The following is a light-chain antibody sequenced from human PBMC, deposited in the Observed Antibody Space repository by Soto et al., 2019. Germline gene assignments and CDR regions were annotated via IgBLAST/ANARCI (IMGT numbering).Light chain of an antibody. V-gene: IGLV2-8*01. CDR3: SSYTDTKSLV. CDR2: NVN. CDR1: SSDVGSYDY. Sequence: QSVLMQPPSVSGAPGQSVTISCTGTSSDVGSYDYVSWYQQHPGTVPQPMIYNVNTQPSGVPDRFSGSKSGNTASMTISGLQAEDEADYYCSSYTDTKSLVFGTGTKVTVL. J-gene: IGLJ1*01.